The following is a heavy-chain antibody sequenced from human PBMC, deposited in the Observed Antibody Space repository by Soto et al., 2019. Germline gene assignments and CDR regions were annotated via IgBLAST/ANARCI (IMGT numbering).Heavy chain of an antibody. V-gene: IGHV3-23*01. D-gene: IGHD3-16*01. CDR1: GLTFSDYA. CDR2: ISATGGNI. CDR3: AKVAGGLGYFDL. J-gene: IGHJ2*01. Sequence: ELQLLESGGGLARPGGSLSLSCVASGLTFSDYALPWVRQAPGRGLEWVATISATGGNIEYTDSLKGRFTISRDNSKNTLYLQLNGLTSDDTAVHYCAKVAGGLGYFDLWGRGTLVTVSS.